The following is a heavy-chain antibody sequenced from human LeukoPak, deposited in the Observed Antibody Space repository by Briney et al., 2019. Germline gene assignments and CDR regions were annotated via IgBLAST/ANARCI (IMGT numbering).Heavy chain of an antibody. CDR2: ISRSAI. CDR1: GFTFSRNT. V-gene: IGHV3-48*01. D-gene: IGHD2-2*02. Sequence: GGSLRLSCAASGFTFSRNTMHWVRQAPGKGLEWVSYISRSAIYYADSVKGRFTISRDNAKNSLYLQMNSLRAEDTAVYYCTRYCSSDICYRAFDYWGQGTLVTVSS. J-gene: IGHJ4*02. CDR3: TRYCSSDICYRAFDY.